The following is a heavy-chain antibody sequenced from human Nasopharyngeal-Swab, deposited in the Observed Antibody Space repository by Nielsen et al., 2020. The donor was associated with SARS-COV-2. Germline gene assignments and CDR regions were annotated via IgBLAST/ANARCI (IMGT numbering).Heavy chain of an antibody. D-gene: IGHD7-27*01. CDR2: ISGSGSFK. CDR3: ATDLNWENY. V-gene: IGHV3-48*03. J-gene: IGHJ4*02. CDR1: TFSFSSFE. Sequence: GESLKISCAASTFSFSSFEVNWVRQAPGKGLEWISYISGSGSFKYYADSVKGRFTISRDNARKSLYLQMNSLRAEDRAVYYCATDLNWENYWGQGTLVTVSS.